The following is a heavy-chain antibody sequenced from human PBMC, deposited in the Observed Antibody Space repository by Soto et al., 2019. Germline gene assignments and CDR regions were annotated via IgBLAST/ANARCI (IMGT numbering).Heavy chain of an antibody. CDR3: ARDQDGSGKYYYYGMDV. Sequence: ASVKVSCKASGYTFTSYYMHWVRQAPGQGLEWMGIINPSGGSTSYAQKFQGRVTMIRDTSTSTVYMELSSLRSEDTAVYYCARDQDGSGKYYYYGMDVWGQGTTVTVSS. CDR1: GYTFTSYY. D-gene: IGHD3-10*01. J-gene: IGHJ6*02. CDR2: INPSGGST. V-gene: IGHV1-46*01.